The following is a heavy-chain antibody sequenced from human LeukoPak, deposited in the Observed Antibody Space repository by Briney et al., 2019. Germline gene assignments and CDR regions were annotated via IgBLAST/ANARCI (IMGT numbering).Heavy chain of an antibody. J-gene: IGHJ4*02. V-gene: IGHV1-2*06. CDR1: GYTFTGYY. CDR3: ARAGMVRGVIITLFDY. CDR2: INPNSGGT. Sequence: ASVKVSCKASGYTFTGYYMHWVRQAPGQGLEWMGRINPNSGGTNYAQKFQGRVTMTRDTSISTAYMELSRLRSDDTTVYYCARAGMVRGVIITLFDYWGQGTLVTVSS. D-gene: IGHD3-10*01.